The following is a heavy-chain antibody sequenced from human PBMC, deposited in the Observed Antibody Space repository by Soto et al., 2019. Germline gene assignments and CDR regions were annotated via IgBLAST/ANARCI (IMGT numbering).Heavy chain of an antibody. Sequence: ASVKVPRKASGYTFTSYAMHWVRQPPGQRLEWMGWINAGNGNTKYSQKFQGRVTITRDTSASTAYMELSSLRSEDTAVYYCARDQTITMVRGVIYYYYGMDVWGQGTTVTVSS. J-gene: IGHJ6*02. CDR1: GYTFTSYA. D-gene: IGHD3-10*01. CDR2: INAGNGNT. V-gene: IGHV1-3*01. CDR3: ARDQTITMVRGVIYYYYGMDV.